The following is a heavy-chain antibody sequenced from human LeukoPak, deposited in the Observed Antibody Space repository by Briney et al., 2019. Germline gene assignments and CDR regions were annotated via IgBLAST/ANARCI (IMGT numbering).Heavy chain of an antibody. J-gene: IGHJ4*02. CDR2: IIPIFGTA. CDR1: GGTFSSYA. CDR3: AREAGCSSSWPY. D-gene: IGHD6-13*01. V-gene: IGHV1-69*01. Sequence: ASVKVSCKASGGTFSSYAISWVRQAPGRGLEWMGGIIPIFGTANYAQKFQGRVTITADESTSTAYMELSSLRSEDTAVYYCAREAGCSSSWPYWGQGTLVTVSS.